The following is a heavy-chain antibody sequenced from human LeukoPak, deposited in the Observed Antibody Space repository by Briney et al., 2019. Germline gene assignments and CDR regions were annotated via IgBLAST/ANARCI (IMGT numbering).Heavy chain of an antibody. CDR1: GFTFDDYA. J-gene: IGHJ4*02. CDR2: ISWNSGSM. D-gene: IGHD6-19*01. CDR3: SGWSVPGTR. V-gene: IGHV3-9*01. Sequence: GGSLRLSCAASGFTFDDYAMHWVRQAPGKGLEWVSGISWNSGSMKYADSVKGRFTFSSDNAKNSLYLQMNSVRAEDKRLMLRSGWSVPGTRWGQGTLVTVSS.